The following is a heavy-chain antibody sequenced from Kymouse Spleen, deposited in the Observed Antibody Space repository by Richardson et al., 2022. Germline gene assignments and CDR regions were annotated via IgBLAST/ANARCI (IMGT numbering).Heavy chain of an antibody. CDR2: MNPNSGNT. V-gene: IGHV1-8*01. CDR1: GYTFTSYD. CDR3: AVYGSGSYLYYYYYGMDV. J-gene: IGHJ6*02. Sequence: QVQLVQSGAEVKKPGASVKVSCKASGYTFTSYDINWVRQATGQGLEWMGWMNPNSGNTGYAQKFQGRVTMTRNTSISTAYMELSSLRSEDTAVYYCAVYGSGSYLYYYYYGMDVWGQGTTVTVSS. D-gene: IGHD3-10*01.